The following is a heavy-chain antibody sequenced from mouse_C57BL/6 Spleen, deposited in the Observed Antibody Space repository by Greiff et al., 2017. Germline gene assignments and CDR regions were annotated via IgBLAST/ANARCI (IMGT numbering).Heavy chain of an antibody. Sequence: VQLQQSGAELVRPGASVKMSCKASGYTFTSYTMHWVKQRPGQGLEWIGYINPSSGDTTYNQKFKDKATLTADKSSSTAYMQLSSLTSEDSAVYCGASPHAYASSYGDIDVWGTGTTVTVSS. CDR3: ASPHAYASSYGDIDV. CDR2: INPSSGDT. V-gene: IGHV1-4*01. D-gene: IGHD1-1*01. J-gene: IGHJ1*03. CDR1: GYTFTSYT.